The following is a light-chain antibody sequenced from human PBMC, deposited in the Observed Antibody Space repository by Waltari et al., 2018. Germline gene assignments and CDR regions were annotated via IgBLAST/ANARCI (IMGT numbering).Light chain of an antibody. CDR3: QQYNNGPVT. Sequence: EKVMTQSPATLSVSPGERATLSCRASQSVRSNLAWYQQKPGQAPRLLIDGTSTRATGIPARCSGSGSGTEFTLTITSLQSEDFAVYYGQQYNNGPVTFGQGTKVEVK. CDR2: GTS. V-gene: IGKV3-15*01. CDR1: QSVRSN. J-gene: IGKJ1*01.